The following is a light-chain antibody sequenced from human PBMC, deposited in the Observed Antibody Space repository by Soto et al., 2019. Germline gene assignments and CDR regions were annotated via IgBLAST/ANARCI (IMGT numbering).Light chain of an antibody. CDR3: QSYDGRLGESF. CDR2: GNF. V-gene: IGLV1-40*01. CDR1: TSD. Sequence: QSVLTQPPSVSGAPGQRVTISCTGATSDVHWYQQVPGKVPRLVIYGNFLRPSGVPDRFSGSKSGTSASLAITGLQTDDEADYYCQSYDGRLGESFFGGGTKLTVL. J-gene: IGLJ2*01.